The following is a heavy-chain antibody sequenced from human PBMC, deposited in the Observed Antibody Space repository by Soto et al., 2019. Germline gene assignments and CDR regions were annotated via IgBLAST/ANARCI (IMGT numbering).Heavy chain of an antibody. D-gene: IGHD3-16*01. J-gene: IGHJ4*02. Sequence: PGGSLRLSCAASGFTFSNAWMSWVRQAPGKGLEWVGRIKSKTDGGTTDYAAPVKGRFTISRDDSKNTLYLQMNSLKTEDTAAYYCTTEDPYVWGSPDYWGQGTLVTVSS. CDR3: TTEDPYVWGSPDY. V-gene: IGHV3-15*01. CDR2: IKSKTDGGTT. CDR1: GFTFSNAW.